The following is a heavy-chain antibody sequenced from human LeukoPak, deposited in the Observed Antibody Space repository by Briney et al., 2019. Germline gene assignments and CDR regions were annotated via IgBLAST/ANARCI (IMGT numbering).Heavy chain of an antibody. CDR2: ISYDGSNK. D-gene: IGHD2-2*01. J-gene: IGHJ4*02. Sequence: AGGSLRLSCAASGFTFSSYGMHWVRQAPGKGLEWVAVISYDGSNKYYADSVKGRFTISRDNSKNTLYLQMNSLRAEDTAVYYCAKDLPSMVIVVPAAVVDYWGQGTLVTVSS. CDR3: AKDLPSMVIVVPAAVVDY. V-gene: IGHV3-30*18. CDR1: GFTFSSYG.